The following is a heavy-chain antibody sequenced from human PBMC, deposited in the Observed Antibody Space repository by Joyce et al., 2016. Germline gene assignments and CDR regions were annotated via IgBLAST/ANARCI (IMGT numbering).Heavy chain of an antibody. CDR1: SGPFSGFF. D-gene: IGHD6-19*01. Sequence: QVQLQQWGAGLLKTSETLSLTCAVYSGPFSGFFWSWVRQPPGKGLEWIGDITNSGATHYNPSLKSRLTMSVDTSSKEFSLKLSSVTVADTAIYYCARSQWLAPLMYWGQGTPVTVSS. CDR3: ARSQWLAPLMY. CDR2: ITNSGAT. J-gene: IGHJ4*02. V-gene: IGHV4-34*02.